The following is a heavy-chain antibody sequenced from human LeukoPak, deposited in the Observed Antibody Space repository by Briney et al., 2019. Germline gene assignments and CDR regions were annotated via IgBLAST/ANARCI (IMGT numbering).Heavy chain of an antibody. V-gene: IGHV3-21*01. CDR2: ISTTSSYT. Sequence: GGSLRLSCAASGFTLSSYSMNWVRQAPGKGLEWVSSISTTSSYTYYADSVKGRFTISRDNAENSVYLQMNSLGAEDTAVYYCARDSGDSYGSFDYWGQGTLVTVSS. D-gene: IGHD5-18*01. CDR1: GFTLSSYS. CDR3: ARDSGDSYGSFDY. J-gene: IGHJ4*02.